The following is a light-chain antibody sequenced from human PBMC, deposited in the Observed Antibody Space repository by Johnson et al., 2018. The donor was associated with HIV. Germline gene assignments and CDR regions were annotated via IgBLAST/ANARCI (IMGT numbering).Light chain of an antibody. CDR2: EDN. J-gene: IGLJ1*01. CDR1: SSNIGSNY. Sequence: QSVLTQSPSVSAAPGQRVTISCSGSSSNIGSNYVSWYQQFPGAAPKLLIYEDNKRPSGIPDRFSGSKSGTSATLAITGLQTGDEADYYCATWDNSLSTGGVFGTGTKGTVL. V-gene: IGLV1-51*02. CDR3: ATWDNSLSTGGV.